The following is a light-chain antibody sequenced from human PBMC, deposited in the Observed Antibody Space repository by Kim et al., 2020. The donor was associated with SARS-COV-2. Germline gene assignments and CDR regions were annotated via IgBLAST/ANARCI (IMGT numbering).Light chain of an antibody. V-gene: IGKV1-39*01. CDR1: QDISIY. CDR2: AAS. Sequence: ASFGYRVTITCRASQDISIYLNWYQQSPGKAPKPLIEAASGLHGWVPSIFSGIGAGTDFTLTISSLQPEDFATYYCQQCFNPLPTFGGGTKVDIK. J-gene: IGKJ4*01. CDR3: QQCFNPLPT.